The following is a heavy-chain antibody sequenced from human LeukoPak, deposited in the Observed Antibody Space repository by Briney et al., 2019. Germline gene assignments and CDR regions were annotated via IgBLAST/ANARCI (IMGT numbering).Heavy chain of an antibody. J-gene: IGHJ4*02. Sequence: GESLKISCKGSGYSFTNYWIGWVRQMPGKGLEWVSGISAGGGSTYYADSVKGRLTVSRDNSKNTLYLQMNSLRADDTAIYYCAKDRGSGWSFDYWGQGTLVTVSS. V-gene: IGHV3-23*01. D-gene: IGHD6-19*01. CDR3: AKDRGSGWSFDY. CDR1: GYSFTNYW. CDR2: ISAGGGST.